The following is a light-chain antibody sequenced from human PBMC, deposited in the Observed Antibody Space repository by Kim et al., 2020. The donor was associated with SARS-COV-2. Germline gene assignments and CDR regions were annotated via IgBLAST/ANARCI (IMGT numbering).Light chain of an antibody. V-gene: IGLV3-21*04. CDR3: QGWDTSADHPF. J-gene: IGLJ2*01. Sequence: TARMTGGGNNIGGRTVRWYQQKAGRAPLMVISYDADRPSGGAARISGSTSGSTATLTTSTVEVGEEADYFCQGWDTSADHPFFGGGTKLTVL. CDR2: YDA. CDR1: NIGGRT.